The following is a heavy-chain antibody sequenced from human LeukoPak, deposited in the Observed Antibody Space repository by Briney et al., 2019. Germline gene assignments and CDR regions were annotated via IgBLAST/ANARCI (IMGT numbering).Heavy chain of an antibody. D-gene: IGHD6-6*01. Sequence: GESLKISCKGSGYSFTSYGISWVRQAPGQGLEWMGWISAYNGNTNYAQKLQGRVTMTTDTSTSTAYMELRSLRSDDTAVYYCATFIAARPWDYWGQGTLVTVSS. CDR1: GYSFTSYG. V-gene: IGHV1-18*01. CDR2: ISAYNGNT. CDR3: ATFIAARPWDY. J-gene: IGHJ4*02.